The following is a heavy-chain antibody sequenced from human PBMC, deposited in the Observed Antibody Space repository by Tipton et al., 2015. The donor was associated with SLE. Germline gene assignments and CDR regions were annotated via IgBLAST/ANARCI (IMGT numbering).Heavy chain of an antibody. CDR3: ALGDCSSTSCSTDYYYGMDV. J-gene: IGHJ6*02. D-gene: IGHD2-2*01. CDR1: GGSISSHY. CDR2: IYYSGST. Sequence: LRLSCTVSGGSISSHYWSWIRQPPGKGLEWIGYIYYSGSTNYNPSLKSRVTISVDTSKNQFSLKLSSVTAADTAVYYCALGDCSSTSCSTDYYYGMDVWGQGTTVTVSS. V-gene: IGHV4-59*11.